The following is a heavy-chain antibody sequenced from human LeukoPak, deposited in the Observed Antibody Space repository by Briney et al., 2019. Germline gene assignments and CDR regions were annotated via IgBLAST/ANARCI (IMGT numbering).Heavy chain of an antibody. Sequence: PGGSLRLSCAASGFTFSSYDMHWVRQVTGKSLEWVSTIGTAGDTKYPGSVKGRFTISRENAKNSLYLQMYSLRAGDTAVYYCARAYGDYFDYWGQGTLVTVSS. D-gene: IGHD4-17*01. CDR3: ARAYGDYFDY. V-gene: IGHV3-13*04. CDR2: IGTAGDT. J-gene: IGHJ4*02. CDR1: GFTFSSYD.